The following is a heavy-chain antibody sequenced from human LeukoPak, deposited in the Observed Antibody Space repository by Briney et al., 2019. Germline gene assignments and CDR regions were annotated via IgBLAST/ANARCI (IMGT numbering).Heavy chain of an antibody. CDR2: IYYSGST. D-gene: IGHD4-11*01. V-gene: IGHV4-39*01. J-gene: IGHJ6*02. Sequence: PSETLSLTCTVSGGSISSSSYYWGWNRQPPGKGLEWIGSIYYSGSTYYNPSLKSRVTISVDTSKNQFSLKLSSVTAADTAVYYCASYYSDYDYYYYGMDVWGQGTTVTVSS. CDR1: GGSISSSSYY. CDR3: ASYYSDYDYYYYGMDV.